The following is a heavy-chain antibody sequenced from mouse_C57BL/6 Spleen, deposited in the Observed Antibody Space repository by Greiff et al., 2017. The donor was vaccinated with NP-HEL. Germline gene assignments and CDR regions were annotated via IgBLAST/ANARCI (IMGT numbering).Heavy chain of an antibody. Sequence: EVQGVESGGGLVQPGGSLKLSCAASGFTFSDYYMYWVRQTPEKRLEWVAYISNGGGSTYYPDTVKGRFTISRDNAKNTLYLQMSRLKSEDTAMYYCARLLPPFAYWGQGTLVTVSA. D-gene: IGHD2-1*01. V-gene: IGHV5-12*01. CDR3: ARLLPPFAY. J-gene: IGHJ3*01. CDR1: GFTFSDYY. CDR2: ISNGGGST.